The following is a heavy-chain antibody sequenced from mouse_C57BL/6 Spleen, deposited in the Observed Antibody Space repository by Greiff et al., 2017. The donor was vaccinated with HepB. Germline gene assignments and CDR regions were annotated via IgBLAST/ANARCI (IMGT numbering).Heavy chain of an antibody. CDR1: GYAFSSSW. V-gene: IGHV1-82*01. CDR3: ARSRVYGKNAMDY. J-gene: IGHJ4*01. D-gene: IGHD2-1*01. CDR2: IYPGDGDT. Sequence: QVQLKQSGPELVKPGASVKISCKASGYAFSSSWMNWVKQRPGKGLEWIGRIYPGDGDTNYNGKFKGKATLTADKSSSTAYMQLSSLTSEDSAVYFCARSRVYGKNAMDYWGQGTSVTVSS.